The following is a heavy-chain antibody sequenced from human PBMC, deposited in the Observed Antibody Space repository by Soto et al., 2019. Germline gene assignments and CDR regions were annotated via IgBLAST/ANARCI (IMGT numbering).Heavy chain of an antibody. D-gene: IGHD2-2*01. CDR3: GREYCSSTSCSSMYMDV. CDR1: GGSISSYY. Sequence: SETLSLTCTVSGGSISSYYWSWIRQPPGKGLEWIGYIYYSGSTNYNPSLKSRVTISVDTSKNQFSLKLSSVTAADTAVYYCGREYCSSTSCSSMYMDVWGKGTTVTVS. V-gene: IGHV4-59*08. J-gene: IGHJ6*03. CDR2: IYYSGST.